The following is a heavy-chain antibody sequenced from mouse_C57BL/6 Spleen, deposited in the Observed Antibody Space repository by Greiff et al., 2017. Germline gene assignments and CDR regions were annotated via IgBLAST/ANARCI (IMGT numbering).Heavy chain of an antibody. CDR3: AREENDMGFAY. J-gene: IGHJ3*01. Sequence: EVQLMESGGGLVKPGGSLKLSCAASGFTFSSYAMSWVRQTPEKRLEWVATISDGGSYTYYPDNVKGRFTISRDNAKNHLYLQMSHLKSEDTAMYYCAREENDMGFAYWGQGTLVTVSA. CDR2: ISDGGSYT. V-gene: IGHV5-4*01. CDR1: GFTFSSYA.